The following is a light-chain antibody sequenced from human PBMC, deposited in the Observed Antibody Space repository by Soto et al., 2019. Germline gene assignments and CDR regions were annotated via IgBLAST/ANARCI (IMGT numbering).Light chain of an antibody. CDR2: NDD. Sequence: SYELTQPPSVSVAPGKTARVSCGGNNIAGKSVHWYQLKPGQAPVLIIYNDDDRPSGIPERFSGSKAGNTATLTVSWVEAGNEADYYCQVWGSNDDPYVLFGGGTKVTVL. CDR3: QVWGSNDDPYVL. V-gene: IGLV3-21*04. J-gene: IGLJ1*01. CDR1: NIAGKS.